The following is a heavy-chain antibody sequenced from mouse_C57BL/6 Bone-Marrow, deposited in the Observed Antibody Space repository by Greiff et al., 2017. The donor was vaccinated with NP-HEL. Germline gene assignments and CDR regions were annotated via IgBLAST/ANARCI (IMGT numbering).Heavy chain of an antibody. J-gene: IGHJ4*01. Sequence: VQLQQSGPGLVQPSQRLSITCTVSGFSLTSYGVHWVRQSPGKGLEWLGVIWSGGSTDYNAAFISRLSISKDNSKSQVFFKMNSLQADDTAIYYCARSPLYGSSYDYAMDYWGQGTSVTVSS. D-gene: IGHD1-1*01. CDR3: ARSPLYGSSYDYAMDY. CDR2: IWSGGST. V-gene: IGHV2-2*01. CDR1: GFSLTSYG.